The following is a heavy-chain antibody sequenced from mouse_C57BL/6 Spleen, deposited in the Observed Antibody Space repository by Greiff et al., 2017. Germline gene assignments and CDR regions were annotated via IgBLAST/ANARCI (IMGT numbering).Heavy chain of an antibody. CDR3: ARESLYGNYGSGSYYFDY. CDR2: ISDGGSYT. CDR1: GFTFSSYA. Sequence: EVKVVESGGGLVKPGGSLKLSCAASGFTFSSYAMSWVRQTPEKRLEWVATISDGGSYTYYPDNVKGRFTISRDNAKNNLYLQMSHLKSEDTAMYYCARESLYGNYGSGSYYFDYWGQGTTLTVSS. D-gene: IGHD2-1*01. V-gene: IGHV5-4*01. J-gene: IGHJ2*01.